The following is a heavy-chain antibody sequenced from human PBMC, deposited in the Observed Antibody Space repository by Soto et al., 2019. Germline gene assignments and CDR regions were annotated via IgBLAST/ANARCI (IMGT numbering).Heavy chain of an antibody. J-gene: IGHJ5*02. CDR2: IYYGGST. D-gene: IGHD1-26*01. CDR3: ARRRSGSRNWFDP. Sequence: SETPSLTCTVSGGSISSSSYYWGWIRQPPGKGLEWIGSIYYGGSTYYNPSLKRRVTISVDTSKNQFSLKLSSVTAADTAVYYCARRRSGSRNWFDPWGQGTLVTVSS. V-gene: IGHV4-39*01. CDR1: GGSISSSSYY.